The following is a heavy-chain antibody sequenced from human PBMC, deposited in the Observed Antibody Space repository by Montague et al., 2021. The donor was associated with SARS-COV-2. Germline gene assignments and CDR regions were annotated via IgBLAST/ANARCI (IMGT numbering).Heavy chain of an antibody. CDR3: ARDPHIVVVMYYFGY. CDR1: GFTFSSYA. D-gene: IGHD2-21*01. CDR2: ISYDGSNK. V-gene: IGHV3-30*04. J-gene: IGHJ4*02. Sequence: SLRLSCAASGFTFSSYAMHWVRQAPGKGLEWVAVISYDGSNKYYADSVKGRFTISRDNSKNTLYLQMNSLRAEDTAVYYCARDPHIVVVMYYFGYWGQGTLVTVSS.